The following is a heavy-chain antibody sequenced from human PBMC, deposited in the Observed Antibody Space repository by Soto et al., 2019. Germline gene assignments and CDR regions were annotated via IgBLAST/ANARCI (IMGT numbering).Heavy chain of an antibody. D-gene: IGHD6-19*01. V-gene: IGHV3-43*01. J-gene: IGHJ6*02. Sequence: VGSLRLSCAASGFTFDDYTMHWVRQAPGKGLEWVSLISWDGGSTYYADSVKGRFTISRDNSKNSLYLQMNSLRTEDTALYYGAKEGLGISSGHYVMDVWGQGTTVTVSS. CDR3: AKEGLGISSGHYVMDV. CDR2: ISWDGGST. CDR1: GFTFDDYT.